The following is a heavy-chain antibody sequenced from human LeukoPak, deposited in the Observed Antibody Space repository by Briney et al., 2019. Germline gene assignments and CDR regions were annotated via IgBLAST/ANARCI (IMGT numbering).Heavy chain of an antibody. V-gene: IGHV4-34*01. D-gene: IGHD1-26*01. CDR2: INHRGST. CDR3: ARKLRSGSYYLGAWGYFDY. CDR1: GGSFSGYY. Sequence: SETLSLTCAVYGGSFSGYYWSWIRQPPAKGLEWIGEINHRGSTNYNPFLKSRVTISVDTSKNQFSLKLSSVTAADTAVYYCARKLRSGSYYLGAWGYFDYWGQGTLVTVSS. J-gene: IGHJ4*02.